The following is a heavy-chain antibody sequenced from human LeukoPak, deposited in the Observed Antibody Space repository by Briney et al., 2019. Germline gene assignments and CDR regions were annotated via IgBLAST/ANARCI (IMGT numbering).Heavy chain of an antibody. Sequence: GGSLRLSCVGSGFTFSRSAMSWVRLAPGKGLEWVSGISGSGGRTYYTDSVKGRFTISRDNSKTTVSLQMNSLTTDDTAVYYCAKEGRLTVAAVVVENYFDFWGQGTPVIVSA. CDR3: AKEGRLTVAAVVVENYFDF. CDR1: GFTFSRSA. CDR2: ISGSGGRT. V-gene: IGHV3-23*01. J-gene: IGHJ4*02. D-gene: IGHD3-22*01.